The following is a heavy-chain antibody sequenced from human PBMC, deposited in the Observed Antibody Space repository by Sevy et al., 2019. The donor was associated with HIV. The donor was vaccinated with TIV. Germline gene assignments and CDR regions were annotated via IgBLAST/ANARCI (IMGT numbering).Heavy chain of an antibody. V-gene: IGHV3-15*01. D-gene: IGHD3-9*01. CDR2: IKSKTDGGTA. J-gene: IGHJ6*02. Sequence: GGSLRLSCAASGITFNDAWMNWVRQAPGKGLEWVGRIKSKTDGGTADYAAFVKGRFTISTDDSKNTLSLQMNSLSTEDTAVYYCTTLQIDSEDPYYYYYGMDVWGQGTTVTVSS. CDR1: GITFNDAW. CDR3: TTLQIDSEDPYYYYYGMDV.